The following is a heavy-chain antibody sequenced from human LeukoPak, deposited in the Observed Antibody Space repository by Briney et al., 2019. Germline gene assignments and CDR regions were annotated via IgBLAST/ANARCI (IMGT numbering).Heavy chain of an antibody. V-gene: IGHV4-59*01. CDR3: ARGSSGWYQSDY. CDR2: IYYSGST. J-gene: IGHJ4*02. CDR1: GGSISSYY. D-gene: IGHD6-19*01. Sequence: SETLSLTCTVSGGSISSYYWSWIRQPPGKGLEWIGYIYYSGSTNYNPSLKSRVTISVDTSKNQFSLKLSSVTAADTAVYHCARGSSGWYQSDYWGQGTLVTVSS.